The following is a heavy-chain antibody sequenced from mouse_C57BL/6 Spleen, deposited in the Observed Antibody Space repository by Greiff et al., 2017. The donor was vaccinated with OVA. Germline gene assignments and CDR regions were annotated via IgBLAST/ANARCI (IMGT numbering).Heavy chain of an antibody. CDR1: GYTFTSYG. V-gene: IGHV1-81*01. CDR2: IYPRSGNT. D-gene: IGHD3-2*02. J-gene: IGHJ2*01. Sequence: QVQLQQSGAELARPGASVKLSCKASGYTFTSYGISWVKQRTGQGLEWIGEIYPRSGNTYYNEKFKGKATLTADKSSSTAYMELRSLTSEDSAVYFCATAQYFDYWGQGTTLTVSS. CDR3: ATAQYFDY.